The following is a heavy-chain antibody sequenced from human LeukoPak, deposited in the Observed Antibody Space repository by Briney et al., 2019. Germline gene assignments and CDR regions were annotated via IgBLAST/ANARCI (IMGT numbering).Heavy chain of an antibody. CDR2: ITSSSIYI. CDR1: GFTFDDYA. D-gene: IGHD3-22*01. V-gene: IGHV3-21*01. Sequence: GGSLRLSCAASGFTFDDYAMHWVRQAPGKGLEWVSSITSSSIYIYYADSVKGRFTISRDNAKNSLYLQMNSLRVEDTAVYYCARDGVTMKILEYWGQGTLVTVSS. J-gene: IGHJ4*02. CDR3: ARDGVTMKILEY.